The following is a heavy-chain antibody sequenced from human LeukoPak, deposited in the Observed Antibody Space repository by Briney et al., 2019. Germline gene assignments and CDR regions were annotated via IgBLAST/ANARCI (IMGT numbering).Heavy chain of an antibody. D-gene: IGHD5-12*01. CDR2: IAYDGSNK. Sequence: AGGSLRLSCAASGFTFSSYAMHWVRQAPGKGLEWVAVIAYDGSNKYYADSVKGRFTISRENSKNRLYLQMNSLRAEDTAVYYCARERGYRGYGSREYYYFDYWGQGTLVTVSS. J-gene: IGHJ4*02. V-gene: IGHV3-30*04. CDR1: GFTFSSYA. CDR3: ARERGYRGYGSREYYYFDY.